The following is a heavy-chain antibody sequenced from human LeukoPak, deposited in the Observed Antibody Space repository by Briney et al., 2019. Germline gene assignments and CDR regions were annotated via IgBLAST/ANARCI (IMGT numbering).Heavy chain of an antibody. V-gene: IGHV3-7*01. CDR3: ASGRQLGY. CDR2: IKEDGSEK. CDR1: GFTFSNYW. D-gene: IGHD6-13*01. J-gene: IGHJ4*02. Sequence: GGSLRLSCAASGFTFSNYWMSWVRQAPGKGLEWVANIKEDGSEKYYVNSVKGRFTISRDNARNSLYLQMNSLRAEDTAVYYCASGRQLGYWGQGTLVTVSS.